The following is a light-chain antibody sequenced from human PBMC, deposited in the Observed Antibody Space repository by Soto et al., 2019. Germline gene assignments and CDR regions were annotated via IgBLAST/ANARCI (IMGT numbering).Light chain of an antibody. V-gene: IGKV3-15*01. J-gene: IGKJ2*01. CDR2: GAS. CDR3: QQYKNWPPRT. Sequence: MVMTQSPATRSVSPGERATLSCRASQSIRNTLAWYQQKPGQAPSLLIYGASTRASGIPARFSGSGSGTEFTLTISRLQSEDSAVYYCQQYKNWPPRTFGHGNKREIK. CDR1: QSIRNT.